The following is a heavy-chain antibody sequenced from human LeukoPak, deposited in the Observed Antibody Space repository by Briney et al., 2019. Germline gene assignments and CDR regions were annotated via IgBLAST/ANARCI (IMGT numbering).Heavy chain of an antibody. Sequence: GGSLRLSCAASGFTFSNYGMHWVRQAPGKGLEWVAAIWYDGGNKYHADSVKGRFTISRDNSKNTLYLQMNSLRAEDTAVYYCARDRNGLHDYWGQGTLVTVSS. V-gene: IGHV3-33*01. CDR3: ARDRNGLHDY. D-gene: IGHD2-15*01. J-gene: IGHJ4*02. CDR2: IWYDGGNK. CDR1: GFTFSNYG.